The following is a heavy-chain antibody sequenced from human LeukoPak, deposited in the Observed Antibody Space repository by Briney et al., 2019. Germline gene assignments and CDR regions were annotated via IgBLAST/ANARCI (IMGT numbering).Heavy chain of an antibody. V-gene: IGHV1-18*01. Sequence: ASVKVSSKASVYTLTSYGISWVRQAPGQGLEWMGWISAYNGNTDYAQKLQGRVTMTTDTSTSTASMELWSLRSDDTAVYYCARLWFGELFFDYWGQGTLVTVSS. CDR1: VYTLTSYG. J-gene: IGHJ4*02. CDR3: ARLWFGELFFDY. CDR2: ISAYNGNT. D-gene: IGHD3-10*01.